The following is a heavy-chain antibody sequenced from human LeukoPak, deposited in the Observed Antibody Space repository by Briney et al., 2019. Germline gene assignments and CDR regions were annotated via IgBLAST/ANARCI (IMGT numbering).Heavy chain of an antibody. CDR3: ARADTAMVTDY. Sequence: GGSLRLSCAASGFTFSDYYMSWIRQAPGKGLEWVSYISSSSSYTNYADSVKGRFTISRDNAKNSLYLQMNSLRAEDTAVYYCARADTAMVTDYWGQGTLVTVSS. D-gene: IGHD5-18*01. V-gene: IGHV3-11*05. CDR2: ISSSSSYT. J-gene: IGHJ4*02. CDR1: GFTFSDYY.